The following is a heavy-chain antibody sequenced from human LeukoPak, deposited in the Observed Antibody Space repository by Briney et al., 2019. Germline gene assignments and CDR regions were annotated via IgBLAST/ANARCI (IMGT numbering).Heavy chain of an antibody. V-gene: IGHV3-30*02. J-gene: IGHJ4*02. CDR2: IRYDGSNK. D-gene: IGHD3-3*01. CDR3: AKDLWSGYFRFDY. CDR1: GFTFSSYG. Sequence: VGSLRLSCAASGFTFSSYGMHWVRQAPGKGLEWVAFIRYDGSNKYYADSVKGRFTISRDNSKNTLYLQMNSLRAEDTAVYYCAKDLWSGYFRFDYWGQGTLVTVSS.